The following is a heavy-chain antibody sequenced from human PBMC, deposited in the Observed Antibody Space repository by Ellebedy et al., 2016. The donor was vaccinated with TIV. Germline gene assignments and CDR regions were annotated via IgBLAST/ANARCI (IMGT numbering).Heavy chain of an antibody. V-gene: IGHV2-26*01. D-gene: IGHD3-16*01. J-gene: IGHJ4*02. Sequence: SGPTLVKPTETLTLTCTVSGFSLTTDGLGVSWIRQPPGTALEWLGHIFSNDEKSYSTSLKTRTTLSRDTSKSQVVLTMTNMDPADTATYSCARNVGYVWGTWRLFSFDYWGQGSPVTVSS. CDR2: IFSNDEK. CDR1: GFSLTTDGLG. CDR3: ARNVGYVWGTWRLFSFDY.